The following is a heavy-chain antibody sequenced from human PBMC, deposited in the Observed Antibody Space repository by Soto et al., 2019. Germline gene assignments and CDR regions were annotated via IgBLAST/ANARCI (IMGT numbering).Heavy chain of an antibody. D-gene: IGHD3-10*01. V-gene: IGHV1-2*04. J-gene: IGHJ4*02. CDR1: GYTFTGYY. Sequence: ASVKVSCKASGYTFTGYYMHWVRQAPGQGLEWMGWINPNSGGTNYAQKFQGWVTMTRDTSISTAYMELSRLRSDDTAVYYCARDRGVPGSSSFDYWGKGTLFTVPS. CDR2: INPNSGGT. CDR3: ARDRGVPGSSSFDY.